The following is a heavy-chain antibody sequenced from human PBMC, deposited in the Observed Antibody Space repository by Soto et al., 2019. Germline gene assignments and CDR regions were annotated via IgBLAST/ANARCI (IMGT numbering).Heavy chain of an antibody. CDR3: ARDRGAVVGQYFDY. D-gene: IGHD6-19*01. Sequence: QVQLVESGGGLVKPGGSLRLSCAASGFTFSAYYMSWIRQAPGKGLEWISYISSSGDTENYADSVKGRVTVSRDNAKNSLYLQRNSLRAEDTAVYYCARDRGAVVGQYFDYWGQGTLVTVSS. CDR1: GFTFSAYY. V-gene: IGHV3-11*01. J-gene: IGHJ4*02. CDR2: ISSSGDTE.